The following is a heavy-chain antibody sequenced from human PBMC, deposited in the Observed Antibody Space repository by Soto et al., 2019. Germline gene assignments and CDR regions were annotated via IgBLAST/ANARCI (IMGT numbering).Heavy chain of an antibody. CDR3: AERAHGLYFHY. CDR1: GFTFSSYA. J-gene: IGHJ4*02. CDR2: ISGSGGST. Sequence: EVQLLESGGGLVQPGGSLRLSCAASGFTFSSYAMNWVRQAPGKGLEWVSVISGSGGSTYYPDSVKGRFTISRDNSKNTLYLQMNSLSAEDTVVYYFAERAHGLYFHYWGQGTLVTVSS. V-gene: IGHV3-23*01.